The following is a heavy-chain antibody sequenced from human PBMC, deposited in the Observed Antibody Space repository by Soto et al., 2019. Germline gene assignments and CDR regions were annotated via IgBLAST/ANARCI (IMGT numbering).Heavy chain of an antibody. V-gene: IGHV4-30-2*01. J-gene: IGHJ4*02. Sequence: TLSLTCAVSGGSISSGGYSWSWIRKPPGKGLEWIGYIYHSGSTYYNPSLKSRVTISVDRSKNQFSLKLSSVTAADTAVYYCARAYYDILTGYYTPFDYWGQGTLVTVSS. D-gene: IGHD3-9*01. CDR2: IYHSGST. CDR1: GGSISSGGYS. CDR3: ARAYYDILTGYYTPFDY.